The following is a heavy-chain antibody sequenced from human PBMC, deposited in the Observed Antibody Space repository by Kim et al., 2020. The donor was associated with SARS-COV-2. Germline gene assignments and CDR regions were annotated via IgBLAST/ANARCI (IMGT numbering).Heavy chain of an antibody. Sequence: GGSLRLSCAASGFTFSSYSMNWVRQAPGKGLEWVSSISSSSSYIYYADSVKGRFTISRDNAKNSLYLQMNSLRAEDTAVYYCARDGTVQGVIGFYYYYYMDVWGKGTTVTVSS. CDR1: GFTFSSYS. D-gene: IGHD3-10*01. CDR2: ISSSSSYI. J-gene: IGHJ6*03. CDR3: ARDGTVQGVIGFYYYYYMDV. V-gene: IGHV3-21*01.